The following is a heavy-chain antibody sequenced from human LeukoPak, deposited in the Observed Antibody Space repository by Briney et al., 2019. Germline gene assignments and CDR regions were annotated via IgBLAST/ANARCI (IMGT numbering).Heavy chain of an antibody. CDR2: VYSDGTT. J-gene: IGHJ5*01. V-gene: IGHV4-4*07. CDR3: ARVVSGGTFDS. D-gene: IGHD1-1*01. Sequence: PSETLSLTCTVSDGAIGSYYWTWVRQPADKGFEWIGHVYSDGTTNCNPSLKSRLTMSIDKAKNKFSLKVNSVTAADTAVYYCARVVSGGTFDSWGQGTLVTVSS. CDR1: DGAIGSYY.